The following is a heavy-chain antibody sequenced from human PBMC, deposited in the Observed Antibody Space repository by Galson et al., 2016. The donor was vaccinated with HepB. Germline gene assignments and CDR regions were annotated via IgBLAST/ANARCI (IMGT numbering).Heavy chain of an antibody. V-gene: IGHV4-61*02. CDR2: VFTSGST. Sequence: TLSLTCTVPGGSIESDDYHWSWIRQPAGKGLEWLGRVFTSGSTNYSPSLKSRATISADTSKNQFSLNLRSVTAADTAVYFCARGEYTYGYFDSWGQGTLVTVSS. J-gene: IGHJ4*02. D-gene: IGHD5-18*01. CDR3: ARGEYTYGYFDS. CDR1: GGSIESDDYH.